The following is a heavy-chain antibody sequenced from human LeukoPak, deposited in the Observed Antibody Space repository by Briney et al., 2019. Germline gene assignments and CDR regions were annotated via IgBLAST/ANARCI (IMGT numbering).Heavy chain of an antibody. CDR2: ISTGGGT. D-gene: IGHD4-17*01. J-gene: IGHJ4*02. CDR3: ARGGITDYGDYSSFDY. V-gene: IGHV3-66*01. CDR1: GFSVSNYY. Sequence: GGSLRLSCVASGFSVSNYYMSWVRHAPGKGLEWVSVISTGGGTSYTDSVKGRFTFSRDNSKNTLFLQMNSLRAEDTGVYYCARGGITDYGDYSSFDYWGQGTLLTVSS.